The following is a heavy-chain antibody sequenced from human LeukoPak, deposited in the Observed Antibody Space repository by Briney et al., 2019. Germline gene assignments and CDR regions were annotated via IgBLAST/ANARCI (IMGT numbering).Heavy chain of an antibody. V-gene: IGHV4-38-2*02. J-gene: IGHJ4*02. Sequence: PSETLSLTCTVSGYSISSGYYWAGPRPPPGTGVLWIENIYYSEKTPYNPSPKSRLRISVDQSKNQFSLRLTSVTAGDTAVYYCARRPTYFGWRPSESPSYFDFWGQRTLGTVSS. CDR2: IYYSEKT. CDR3: ARRPTYFGWRPSESPSYFDF. CDR1: GYSISSGYY. D-gene: IGHD3-9*01.